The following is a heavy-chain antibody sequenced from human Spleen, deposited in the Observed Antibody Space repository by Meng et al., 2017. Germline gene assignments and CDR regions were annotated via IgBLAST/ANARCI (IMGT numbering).Heavy chain of an antibody. J-gene: IGHJ4*02. D-gene: IGHD6-19*01. Sequence: QVQLQQSGPGLVQPSETLFLSWNVSGASISTNNDWGWIRQPPGKGLEWIGSIHYSGTTYHNPSLWGRVTISADTSKNQFSLKLSSVTAADTAVYYCAKHGVWLIWVANWGQGTLVTVSS. CDR1: GASISTNND. CDR2: IHYSGTT. CDR3: AKHGVWLIWVAN. V-gene: IGHV4-39*01.